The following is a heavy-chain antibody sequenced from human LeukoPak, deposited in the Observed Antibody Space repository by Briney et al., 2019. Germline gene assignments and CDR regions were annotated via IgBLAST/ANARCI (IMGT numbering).Heavy chain of an antibody. D-gene: IGHD2-2*02. CDR1: GYTFTGYY. V-gene: IGHV1-2*02. Sequence: GASVKVSCKASGYTFTGYYMHWVRQAPGQGLEWMGLINPNSGGTNYAQKFQGRVTMTRDTSISTAYMELSRLRSDDTAVYYCASRNYCSSTSCYTGGNWFDPWGQGSLVNVSS. J-gene: IGHJ5*02. CDR3: ASRNYCSSTSCYTGGNWFDP. CDR2: INPNSGGT.